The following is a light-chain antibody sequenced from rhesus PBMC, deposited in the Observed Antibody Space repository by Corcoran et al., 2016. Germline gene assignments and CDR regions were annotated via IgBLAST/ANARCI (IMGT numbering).Light chain of an antibody. V-gene: IGKV1-33*01. CDR1: QGISNA. CDR2: AAS. Sequence: DIQMTQSPSSLSASVGDKVTITCRASQGISNAVAWYQQKPVKAPKILIYAASTLPSWVPSRFSGSGSWTDVTLTIRSLQSEEFAVYYCQQRNSYPLTFGGGTKVEIK. J-gene: IGKJ4*01. CDR3: QQRNSYPLT.